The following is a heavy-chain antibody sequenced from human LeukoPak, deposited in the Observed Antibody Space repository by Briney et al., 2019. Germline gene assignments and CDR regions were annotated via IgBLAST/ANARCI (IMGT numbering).Heavy chain of an antibody. J-gene: IGHJ6*03. V-gene: IGHV7-4-1*02. D-gene: IGHD1-26*01. CDR3: ARVGNPYYYYYMDV. CDR2: INTNTGNP. CDR1: GYTFTSYA. Sequence: ASVKVSCKASGYTFTSYAMNWVRQAPGQGLEWMGWINTNTGNPTYAQGFTGRFVFSLDTSVSTAYLQISSLKAEDTAVYYCARVGNPYYYYYMDVWGKGTTVTVSS.